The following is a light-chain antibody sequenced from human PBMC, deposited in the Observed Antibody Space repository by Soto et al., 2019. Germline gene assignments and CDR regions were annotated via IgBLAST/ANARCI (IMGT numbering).Light chain of an antibody. Sequence: QSALTQPPSASGSPGQSVTISCTGTSSDVGGYNYVSWYQQHPGKVPKLMIYEVNKRPSGVPDRFSGSKSGNMASLTVSGLQPEDEADYYCTSYAGGNNVFGTGTKVTVL. CDR2: EVN. J-gene: IGLJ1*01. V-gene: IGLV2-8*01. CDR3: TSYAGGNNV. CDR1: SSDVGGYNY.